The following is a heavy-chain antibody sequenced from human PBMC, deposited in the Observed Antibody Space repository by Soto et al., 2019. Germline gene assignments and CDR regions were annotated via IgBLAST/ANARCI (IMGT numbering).Heavy chain of an antibody. CDR3: ARDRQNGWFDP. J-gene: IGHJ5*02. Sequence: SETLSLTYTVSGGSVSSGSYYWSWIRQPPGKGLEWIGYIYYSGSTNYNPSLKSRVTISVDTSKNQFSLKLSSVTAADTAVYYCARDRQNGWFDPWGQGTLVTVS. V-gene: IGHV4-61*01. CDR2: IYYSGST. CDR1: GGSVSSGSYY.